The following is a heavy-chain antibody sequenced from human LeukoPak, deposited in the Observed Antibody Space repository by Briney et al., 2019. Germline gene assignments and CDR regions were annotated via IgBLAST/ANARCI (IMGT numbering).Heavy chain of an antibody. J-gene: IGHJ4*01. CDR2: ISASGSHI. Sequence: KSGGSLRLSCAASGFTFSRYSMNWVRQPPGKGLEWVSSISASGSHIYYADSVKGRFSISRDSARNSVYVQMSSLRAEDTAVYYCARGPQFCSGGSCFGYYFDYWGHGALVTVSS. D-gene: IGHD2-15*01. CDR1: GFTFSRYS. CDR3: ARGPQFCSGGSCFGYYFDY. V-gene: IGHV3-21*01.